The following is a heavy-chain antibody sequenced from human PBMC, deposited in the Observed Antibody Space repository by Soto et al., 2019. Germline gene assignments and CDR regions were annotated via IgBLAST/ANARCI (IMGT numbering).Heavy chain of an antibody. CDR3: ARAPLGAARRELYFQH. J-gene: IGHJ1*01. CDR1: GFTFSSYS. D-gene: IGHD6-6*01. Sequence: GGSLRLSCAASGFTFSSYSMNWVRQAPGKGLEWVSSISSSSSYIYYADSVKGRFTISRDNAKNSLYLQMNSLRAEDTAVYYCARAPLGAARRELYFQHWGQGTLVTVSS. V-gene: IGHV3-21*01. CDR2: ISSSSSYI.